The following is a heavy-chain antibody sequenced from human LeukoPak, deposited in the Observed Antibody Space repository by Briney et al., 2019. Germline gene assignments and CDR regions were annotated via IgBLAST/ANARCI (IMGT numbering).Heavy chain of an antibody. CDR3: VRDKEGFCTSLTCYGSHFEY. CDR2: IKQDESEI. V-gene: IGHV3-7*01. Sequence: PGGSLRLPCAASGFTFSRFWMSWVRQAPGKGLEWVANIKQDESEIYYVESVKGRFTISRDNAKNTVSLQMSSLRAEDTAVYCCVRDKEGFCTSLTCYGSHFEYWGRGTMVTVSS. D-gene: IGHD2-8*01. J-gene: IGHJ4*01. CDR1: GFTFSRFW.